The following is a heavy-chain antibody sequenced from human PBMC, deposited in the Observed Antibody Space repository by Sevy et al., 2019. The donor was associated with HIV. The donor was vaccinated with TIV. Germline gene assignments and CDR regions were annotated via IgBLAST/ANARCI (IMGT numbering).Heavy chain of an antibody. CDR2: IWYDGSDA. V-gene: IGHV3-33*03. J-gene: IGHJ4*03. CDR1: QFNFDTYD. CDR3: AKNAVHAGAYYSYFDY. D-gene: IGHD1-26*01. Sequence: GGSLRLSCVGSQFNFDTYDIHWVRQAPGKGLEWVSMIWYDGSDAYYADSVKGRFAISRDKSKNTVFLQMNSLRGEDTAISFCAKNAVHAGAYYSYFDYWGQGSLVTVSS.